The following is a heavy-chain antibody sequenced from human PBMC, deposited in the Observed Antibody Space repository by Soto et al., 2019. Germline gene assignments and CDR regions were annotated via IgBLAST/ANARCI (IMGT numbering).Heavy chain of an antibody. J-gene: IGHJ3*02. CDR1: GYTFTSYG. Sequence: ASVKVSCKASGYTFTSYGISWVRQAPGQGLEWMGWISAYNGNTNYAQKLQGRVTMTTDTSTSTAYMELRSLRSDDTAVYYCARVLFHDSSAGDAFDIWGQGTMVTVSS. CDR3: ARVLFHDSSAGDAFDI. V-gene: IGHV1-18*01. CDR2: ISAYNGNT. D-gene: IGHD3-22*01.